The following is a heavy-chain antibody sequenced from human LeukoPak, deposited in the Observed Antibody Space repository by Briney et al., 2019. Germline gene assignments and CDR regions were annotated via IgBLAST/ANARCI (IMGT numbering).Heavy chain of an antibody. CDR3: ATNSSSYPHEYYFDY. CDR1: GGTFSSYA. J-gene: IGHJ4*02. CDR2: IIPIFGTA. D-gene: IGHD6-6*01. V-gene: IGHV1-69*05. Sequence: GASVKVSCKASGGTFSSYAISWVRQAPGQGLEWMGGIIPIFGTANYAQTFQGRVTITTDESTSTAYMELSSLRSEDTAVYYCATNSSSYPHEYYFDYWGQGTLVTVSS.